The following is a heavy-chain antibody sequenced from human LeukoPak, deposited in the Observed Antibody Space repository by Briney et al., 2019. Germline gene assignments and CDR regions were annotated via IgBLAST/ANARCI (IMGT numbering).Heavy chain of an antibody. CDR2: ISSRSTYI. Sequence: PGGSLRLSCAASGFTFSSYSMNWVRQAPGKGLEWVSSISSRSTYIYHADSVKGRFTISRDNAKNSLFLQMNSLRAEDTAVYYCARDNPLEWLWYYGSGSRFDYWGQGTLVTVSS. J-gene: IGHJ4*02. CDR1: GFTFSSYS. D-gene: IGHD3-10*01. V-gene: IGHV3-21*01. CDR3: ARDNPLEWLWYYGSGSRFDY.